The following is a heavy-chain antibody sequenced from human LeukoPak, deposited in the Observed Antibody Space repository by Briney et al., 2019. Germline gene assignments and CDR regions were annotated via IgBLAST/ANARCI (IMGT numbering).Heavy chain of an antibody. V-gene: IGHV3-30*04. Sequence: PGRSLRLSCAASGFTFSSYAMHWVRQAPGKGLEWVAVISYDGSNKYYADSVKGRFTISRDNSKNTLYLQMNSLRAEDTAVYYCARSPRVGVFTMIVVTLRGVFDYWGRGTLVTVSS. J-gene: IGHJ4*02. D-gene: IGHD3-22*01. CDR3: ARSPRVGVFTMIVVTLRGVFDY. CDR1: GFTFSSYA. CDR2: ISYDGSNK.